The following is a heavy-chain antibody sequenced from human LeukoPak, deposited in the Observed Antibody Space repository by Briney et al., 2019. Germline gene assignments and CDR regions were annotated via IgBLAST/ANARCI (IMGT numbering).Heavy chain of an antibody. V-gene: IGHV3-30*17. CDR1: GFTLSSYP. D-gene: IGHD3-22*01. J-gene: IGHJ4*02. CDR2: ISYDGSNK. CDR3: ARDPWYYDSSGPVDY. Sequence: GGSLRLSCAASGFTLSSYPMLWVRQAPGKGVEVGAVISYDGSNKYYAASVKGRFTISRDNSKNTLYLQMNSLRAEDTAVYYCARDPWYYDSSGPVDYWGQGTLVTVSS.